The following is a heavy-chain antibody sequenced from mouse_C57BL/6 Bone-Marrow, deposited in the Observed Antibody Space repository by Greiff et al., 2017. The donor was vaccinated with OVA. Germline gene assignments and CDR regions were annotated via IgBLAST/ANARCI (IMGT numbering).Heavy chain of an antibody. CDR3: AREELVWYFDV. V-gene: IGHV3-6*01. D-gene: IGHD4-1*01. CDR1: GYSITSGYY. J-gene: IGHJ1*03. Sequence: EVKLMESGPGLVKPSQSLSLTCSVTGYSITSGYYWNWIRQFPGNKLEWMGYISYDGSNNYNPSLKNRISITRDTAKNQFFLKLNSVTTEDTATYYCAREELVWYFDVWGTGTTVTVSS. CDR2: ISYDGSN.